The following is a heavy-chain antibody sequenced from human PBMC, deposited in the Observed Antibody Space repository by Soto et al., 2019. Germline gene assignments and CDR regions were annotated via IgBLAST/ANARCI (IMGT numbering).Heavy chain of an antibody. CDR2: IKQDGSEK. CDR3: ARDAW. CDR1: GFTFSNYW. J-gene: IGHJ4*02. V-gene: IGHV3-7*01. Sequence: PGGSLRLSCAASGFTFSNYWMSWVRQAPGKGLEWVANIKQDGSEKYYVDSVKGRFTVSRDNAKNSLYLQMNSLGAEDTAVYYCARDAWWGQGTLVTVSS.